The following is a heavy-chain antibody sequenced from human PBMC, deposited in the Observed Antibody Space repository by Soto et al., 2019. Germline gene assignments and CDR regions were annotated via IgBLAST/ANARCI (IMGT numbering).Heavy chain of an antibody. D-gene: IGHD2-15*01. CDR1: GGTFSSYA. J-gene: IGHJ6*02. CDR2: IIPIFGTA. V-gene: IGHV1-69*01. Sequence: QVQLVQSGAEVKQPGSSVKVSCKAPGGTFSSYAISWVRQAPGQGLEWMGGIIPIFGTANYAQKFQGRVTITADESTSTGYMELSSLRSEETAVYYCARSQGGSSSLDIYYYYYYGMDVWGQGTTVTVSS. CDR3: ARSQGGSSSLDIYYYYYYGMDV.